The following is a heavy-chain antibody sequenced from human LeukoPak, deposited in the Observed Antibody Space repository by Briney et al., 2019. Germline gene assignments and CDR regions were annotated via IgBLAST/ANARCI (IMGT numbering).Heavy chain of an antibody. J-gene: IGHJ4*02. V-gene: IGHV3-23*01. D-gene: IGHD2-15*01. CDR1: GFTFSSYA. CDR2: ISGSGGST. Sequence: GGSLRLSCAASGFTFSSYAMSWVRQAPGKGLEWVSAISGSGGSTYYADPVKGRFTISRDNSKNTLYLQVNSLRAEDTAVYYCAKGRTPRVVVVAATLDGFDYWGQGTLVTVSS. CDR3: AKGRTPRVVVVAATLDGFDY.